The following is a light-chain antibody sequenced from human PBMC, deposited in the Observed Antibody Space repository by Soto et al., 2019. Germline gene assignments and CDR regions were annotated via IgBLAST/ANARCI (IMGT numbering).Light chain of an antibody. J-gene: IGLJ1*01. Sequence: QSVLTQPASVSGSPGQSITISCTGSSSDIGDYDYVSWYQQHPGKAPKVLISEVSNRPSGVCNRFSGSKSGNTASLTISGLQAEDEADYYCNSYATGNTRVFGTGTKVTVL. V-gene: IGLV2-14*01. CDR2: EVS. CDR3: NSYATGNTRV. CDR1: SSDIGDYDY.